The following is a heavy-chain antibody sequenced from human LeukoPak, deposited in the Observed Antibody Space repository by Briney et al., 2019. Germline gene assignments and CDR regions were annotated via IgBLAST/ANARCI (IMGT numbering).Heavy chain of an antibody. J-gene: IGHJ4*02. CDR3: ARGRGIAAAGTFGY. CDR2: MNPNSGNT. CDR1: GYTFTGYY. D-gene: IGHD6-13*01. Sequence: ASVKVSCKASGYTFTGYYMHWVRQAPGQGLEWMGWMNPNSGNTGYAQKFQGRVTITRNTSISTAYMELSSLRSEDTAVYYCARGRGIAAAGTFGYWGQGTLVTVSS. V-gene: IGHV1-8*03.